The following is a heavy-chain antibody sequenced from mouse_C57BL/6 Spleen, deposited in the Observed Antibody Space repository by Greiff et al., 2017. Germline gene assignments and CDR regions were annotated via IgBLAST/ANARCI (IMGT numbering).Heavy chain of an antibody. CDR2: IDPSDSYT. CDR3: ARKGLNYAMDY. Sequence: QVQLQQPGAELVMPGASVKLSCKASGYTFTSYWMHWVKQRPGQGLEWIGEIDPSDSYTNYNQKFKGKSTLTVDKSSSTAYMQLSSLTSEDAAVYYCARKGLNYAMDYWGQGTLVTVSA. J-gene: IGHJ3*01. CDR1: GYTFTSYW. D-gene: IGHD1-1*02. V-gene: IGHV1-69*01.